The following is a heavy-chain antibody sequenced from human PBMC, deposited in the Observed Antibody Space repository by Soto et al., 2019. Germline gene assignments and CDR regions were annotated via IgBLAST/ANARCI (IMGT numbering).Heavy chain of an antibody. Sequence: QVHLLESGGGVVQPGRSLRLSCAASGFTFSDYGMQWFRQAPGKGLEWVAVVSHHEALQFYADSVKGRFFISRDNSENTVFLQMNSLRPEDTASYYCLKEATVKIAHHFVYWGQGTLGTVST. J-gene: IGHJ4*02. CDR2: VSHHEALQ. V-gene: IGHV3-30*18. D-gene: IGHD4-4*01. CDR1: GFTFSDYG. CDR3: LKEATVKIAHHFVY.